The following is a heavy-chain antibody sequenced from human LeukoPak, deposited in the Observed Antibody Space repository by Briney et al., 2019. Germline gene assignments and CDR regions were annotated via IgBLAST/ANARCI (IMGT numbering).Heavy chain of an antibody. CDR2: IYYSGST. D-gene: IGHD1-26*01. CDR3: ARTSGSRLTPFDY. CDR1: GGSISSYY. Sequence: SETLSLTCTVSGGSISSYYWSWIRQPPGKGLEWIGYIYYSGSTNYNPSLKSRVTISVDTSKNQFSLKLSSVTAADTAMYYCARTSGSRLTPFDYWGQGTLVTVSS. V-gene: IGHV4-59*01. J-gene: IGHJ4*02.